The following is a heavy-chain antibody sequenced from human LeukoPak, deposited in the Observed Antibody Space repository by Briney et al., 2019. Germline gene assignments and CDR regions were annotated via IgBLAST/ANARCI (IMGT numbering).Heavy chain of an antibody. D-gene: IGHD6-19*01. Sequence: PGRSLRLSCAASGFTFSAFGMHWVRQAPGKGLEWVAVIYYDGSNKYYADSVKGRFTISRDNSKSSLYLETSSLRVEDTAVYYCARDDQISGWCSFWGQGTLVTVSS. J-gene: IGHJ1*01. V-gene: IGHV3-33*01. CDR1: GFTFSAFG. CDR2: IYYDGSNK. CDR3: ARDDQISGWCSF.